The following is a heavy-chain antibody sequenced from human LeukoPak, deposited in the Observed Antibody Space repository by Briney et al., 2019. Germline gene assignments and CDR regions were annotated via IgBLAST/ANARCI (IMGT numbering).Heavy chain of an antibody. CDR2: XXXXXXNT. CDR3: ARMILLLGDVLTVPPRGFDY. D-gene: IGHD3-9*01. CDR1: GYTFTTYG. Sequence: GASVKVSCKASGYTFTTYGISWVRQAPGQGLEXLXXXXXXXXNTNYAQKLQGRVTMTTDTSTSTAYMELRSLRSDDTAVYYCARMILLLGDVLTVPPRGFDYWGQGTLVTVSS. V-gene: IGHV1-18*01. J-gene: IGHJ4*02.